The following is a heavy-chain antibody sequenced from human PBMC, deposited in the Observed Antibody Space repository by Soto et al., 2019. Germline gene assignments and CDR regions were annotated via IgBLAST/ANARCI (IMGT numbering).Heavy chain of an antibody. V-gene: IGHV3-72*01. Sequence: PGGSLRLSCAASGFTFSDPYMSWVRQAPGKGLERVGRARNKVNSYITQYTASEKGRLIISRDDSKNILNLQINSLKTEKTAEYYCAREGIRDSGAFDIWGQGTMVTVSS. CDR2: ARNKVNSYIT. J-gene: IGHJ3*02. D-gene: IGHD2-21*02. CDR1: GFTFSDPY. CDR3: AREGIRDSGAFDI.